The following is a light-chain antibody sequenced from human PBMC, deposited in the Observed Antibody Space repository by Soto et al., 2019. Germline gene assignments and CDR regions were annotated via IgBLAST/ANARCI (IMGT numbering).Light chain of an antibody. CDR3: QTWGTGIVI. Sequence: QSELTQSPSASASLGASVKLTCTLSSGHSNYAIAWHQQQPEKGPRYLMKLNRDGSHSKGDGIPNRFSGSSSGAERYLTISSLQSEDEADYYCQTWGTGIVIFGGGTQLTVL. J-gene: IGLJ2*01. CDR1: SGHSNYA. CDR2: LNRDGSH. V-gene: IGLV4-69*01.